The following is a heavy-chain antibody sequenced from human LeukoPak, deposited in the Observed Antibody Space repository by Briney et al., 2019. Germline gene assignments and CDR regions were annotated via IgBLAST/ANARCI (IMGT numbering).Heavy chain of an antibody. J-gene: IGHJ5*02. V-gene: IGHV1-69*04. D-gene: IGHD5-18*01. CDR2: IIPIFGIA. CDR1: GGTFSSYA. Sequence: GASVKVSCKASGGTFSSYAISWVRQAPGQGLEWMGRIIPIFGIANYAQKFQGRVTITADKSTSTAYMELSSLRSEDTAVYYCAFAVDTAMAVSPHNWFDPWGQGTRVTVSS. CDR3: AFAVDTAMAVSPHNWFDP.